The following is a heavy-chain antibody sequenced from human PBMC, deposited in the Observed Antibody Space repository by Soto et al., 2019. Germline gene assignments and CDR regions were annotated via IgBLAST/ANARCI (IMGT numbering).Heavy chain of an antibody. Sequence: SETLSLTCAVYGGSFSGYYWSWIRQPPGKGLEWIGEINHSGSTNYNPSLKSRVTISLDTSKNQFSLKLSSVTAADTAVYYCARGGYCSGGSCYSYYYYDMDVWGQGTTVTVSS. J-gene: IGHJ6*02. D-gene: IGHD2-15*01. CDR3: ARGGYCSGGSCYSYYYYDMDV. V-gene: IGHV4-34*01. CDR1: GGSFSGYY. CDR2: INHSGST.